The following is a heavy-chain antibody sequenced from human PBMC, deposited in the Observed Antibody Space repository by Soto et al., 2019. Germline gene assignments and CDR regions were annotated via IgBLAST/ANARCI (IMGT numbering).Heavy chain of an antibody. CDR1: GFTFSSYA. D-gene: IGHD6-6*01. J-gene: IGHJ4*02. CDR2: ISGSGGTT. V-gene: IGHV3-23*01. CDR3: AKTLGSSWKGFDY. Sequence: GGSLRLSCAASGFTFSSYAMSWVRQAPGKGLEWVSAISGSGGTTYYADSVKGRFTISRDNSKNTLYLQMNSLRAEDTAVYYCAKTLGSSWKGFDYWGQGTLVTVSS.